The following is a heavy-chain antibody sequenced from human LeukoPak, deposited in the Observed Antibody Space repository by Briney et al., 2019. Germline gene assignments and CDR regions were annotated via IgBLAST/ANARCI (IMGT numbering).Heavy chain of an antibody. J-gene: IGHJ6*02. CDR2: INHSGST. V-gene: IGHV4-34*01. CDR1: GGSFSGYY. Sequence: SETLSLTCAVYGGSFSGYYWSWIRQPPGKGLEWIGEINHSGSTNYNPSLKSRVTISVDTSKNQFSLKLSSVTAADTAVYYCARDEYGDDPPGYSYYGMDVWGQGTTVTVSS. CDR3: ARDEYGDDPPGYSYYGMDV. D-gene: IGHD4-17*01.